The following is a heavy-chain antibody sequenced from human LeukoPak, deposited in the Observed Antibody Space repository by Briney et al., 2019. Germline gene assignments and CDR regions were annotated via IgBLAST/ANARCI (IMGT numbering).Heavy chain of an antibody. J-gene: IGHJ3*02. CDR3: AYCGGDCYSDAFDT. D-gene: IGHD2-21*02. Sequence: GASVKVSCKASGGTFSSYAISWVRQAPGQGFEWMGGIIPIFGTANYAQKFQGRVTITTDESTSTAYMELSSLRPEETAVYYCAYCGGDCYSDAFDTWGQGTMVTVSS. V-gene: IGHV1-69*05. CDR2: IIPIFGTA. CDR1: GGTFSSYA.